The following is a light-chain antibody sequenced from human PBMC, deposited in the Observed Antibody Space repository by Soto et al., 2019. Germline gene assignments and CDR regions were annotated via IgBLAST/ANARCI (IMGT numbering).Light chain of an antibody. V-gene: IGLV2-14*03. CDR1: SSDVGAYKY. Sequence: QSVLTQPASVSGSPGQSITISCTGTSSDVGAYKYVSWYQQHPGKAPKLMIYDVTNRPSGVSNRFSGSKSGNTASLTISGLQAEDEADYYCNSFTTTSADVFGSGTKVTVL. CDR2: DVT. CDR3: NSFTTTSADV. J-gene: IGLJ1*01.